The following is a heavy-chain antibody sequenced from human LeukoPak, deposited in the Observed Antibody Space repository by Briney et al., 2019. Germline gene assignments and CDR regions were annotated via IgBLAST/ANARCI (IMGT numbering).Heavy chain of an antibody. D-gene: IGHD2-21*01. Sequence: SETLSLTCAVSGVSINTCCYYWTWIRQPPGKGLEWIGYKYYSGSTRYNSSLRSRLTISLDTSKNQFSLRLTSVTAADTAVYYCARDRSCGFDFDSWGQGTLVIVSS. CDR3: ARDRSCGFDFDS. V-gene: IGHV4-61*01. CDR2: KYYSGST. J-gene: IGHJ4*02. CDR1: GVSINTCCYY.